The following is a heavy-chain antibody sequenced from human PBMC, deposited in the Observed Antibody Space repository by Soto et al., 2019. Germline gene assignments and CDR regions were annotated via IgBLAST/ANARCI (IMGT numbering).Heavy chain of an antibody. Sequence: GGSLRLSCSVSGFTFSSHAMHWVRQAPGKGLEWVALISSDGSNKYYADSVKGRFTTSRDNSKNTMYLQMSSLRVEDTAVYYCVGLGYCSGGRCYSGLGYWGQGTLVTVSS. CDR2: ISSDGSNK. CDR1: GFTFSSHA. J-gene: IGHJ4*02. D-gene: IGHD2-15*01. V-gene: IGHV3-30-3*01. CDR3: VGLGYCSGGRCYSGLGY.